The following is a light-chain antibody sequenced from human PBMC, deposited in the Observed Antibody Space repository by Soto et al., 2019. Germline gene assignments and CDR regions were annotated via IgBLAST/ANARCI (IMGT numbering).Light chain of an antibody. V-gene: IGLV2-14*01. CDR2: DVR. J-gene: IGLJ1*01. CDR3: SSYTTISTYV. Sequence: QSVLTQPAPLSGAPGQAITISCTGTSSDVGGYNYVSWYQQHPGKAPKLMIYDVRNRPSGVSNRFSGSKSVNTASLTISGLQAEDEADYFCSSYTTISTYVFGTGIKVTVL. CDR1: SSDVGGYNY.